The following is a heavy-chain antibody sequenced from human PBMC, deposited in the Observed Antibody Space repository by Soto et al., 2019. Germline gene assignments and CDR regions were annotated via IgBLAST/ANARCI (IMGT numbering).Heavy chain of an antibody. CDR1: GGPISSSSYY. V-gene: IGHV4-39*01. D-gene: IGHD3-9*01. CDR3: ARLRADILTGYYYYYGMDV. Sequence: NPSETLSLTCTVSGGPISSSSYYWGWIRQPPGKGLEWIGSIYYSGSTYYNPSLKSRVTISVDTSKNQFSLKLSPVTAADTAVYYCARLRADILTGYYYYYGMDVWGQGTTVTSP. J-gene: IGHJ6*02. CDR2: IYYSGST.